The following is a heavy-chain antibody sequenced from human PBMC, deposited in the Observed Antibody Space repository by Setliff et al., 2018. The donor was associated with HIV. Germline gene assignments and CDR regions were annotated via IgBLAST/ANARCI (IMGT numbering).Heavy chain of an antibody. V-gene: IGHV4-39*02. J-gene: IGHJ4*02. CDR2: IFYSGST. CDR1: GVSTSSSTYY. Sequence: PSETLSLTCTVSGVSTSSSTYYWGWIRQPPGKGLEWIGYIFYSGSTYYNPSLKSRVTISVDTSKNHFSLRLSYVTAADTAVYYCARVNALIRAPFDYWGQGALVTVSS. CDR3: ARVNALIRAPFDY.